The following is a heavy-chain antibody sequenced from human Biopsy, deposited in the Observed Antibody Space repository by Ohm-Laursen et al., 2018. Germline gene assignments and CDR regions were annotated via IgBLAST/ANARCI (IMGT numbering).Heavy chain of an antibody. J-gene: IGHJ4*02. Sequence: TLSLTCTVSGGSITSSGYWWSWIRQRPGRGLEWIGYVYNSGTTYFNPSLKSRLTISIDTSKNQFSLKLTSVTAADTAVYYCARVFCTSTTCYGLLDNWGQGTVVTVSS. V-gene: IGHV4-31*03. CDR1: GGSITSSGYW. D-gene: IGHD2/OR15-2a*01. CDR3: ARVFCTSTTCYGLLDN. CDR2: VYNSGTT.